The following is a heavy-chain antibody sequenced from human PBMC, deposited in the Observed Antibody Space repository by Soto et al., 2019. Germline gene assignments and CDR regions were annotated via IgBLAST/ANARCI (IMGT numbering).Heavy chain of an antibody. CDR1: GGTFSSYA. CDR2: IIPIFGTA. J-gene: IGHJ6*02. V-gene: IGHV1-69*06. CDR3: ARDPYDSYYYYGMDV. Sequence: ASVKVSCKASGGTFSSYAISWVRQAPGQGLEWMGGIIPIFGTANYAQKFQGRVTITADKSTSTAYMELSSLRSEDTAVYYCARDPYDSYYYYGMDVWGQGTTVTVSS. D-gene: IGHD5-12*01.